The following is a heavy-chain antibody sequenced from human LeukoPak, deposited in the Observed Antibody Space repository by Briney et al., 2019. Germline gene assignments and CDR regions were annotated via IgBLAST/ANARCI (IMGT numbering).Heavy chain of an antibody. CDR1: GGSLSGFY. CDR2: INQSGST. J-gene: IGHJ5*02. CDR3: TRDTGTTGEVKFDP. D-gene: IGHD4-17*01. V-gene: IGHV4-34*01. Sequence: PSETLSLTCAVYGGSLSGFYWSWIRQSPGKGLEWIGEINQSGSTNYNPSLKSRVTISVDTSKSQFSLNLMSVTAADTAVYYCTRDTGTTGEVKFDPWGQGTLVTVSS.